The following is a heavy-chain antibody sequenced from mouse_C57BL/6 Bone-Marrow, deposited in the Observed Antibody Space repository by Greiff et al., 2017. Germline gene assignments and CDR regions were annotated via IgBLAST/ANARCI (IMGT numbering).Heavy chain of an antibody. D-gene: IGHD1-1*01. V-gene: IGHV14-2*01. CDR3: APYYYGSSYRVAY. CDR2: IDPEDGET. J-gene: IGHJ3*01. CDR1: GFNIKDYY. Sequence: EVQLQQSGAELVKPGASVKLSCTASGFNIKDYYMPWVKQRSEQGLEWIGRIDPEDGETKYDPKVQGKATITAAKSSNTAYLQLSSLTSEDTAVYYCAPYYYGSSYRVAYWGQGTRV.